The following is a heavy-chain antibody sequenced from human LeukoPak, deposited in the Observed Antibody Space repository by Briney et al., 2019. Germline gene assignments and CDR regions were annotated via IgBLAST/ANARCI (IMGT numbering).Heavy chain of an antibody. J-gene: IGHJ4*02. D-gene: IGHD3-22*01. CDR2: IYYSGST. CDR1: GGSISSSSYY. Sequence: SETLSLTCTVSGGSISSSSYYWGWIRQPPGKGLEWIGSIYYSGSTYYNPSLKSRVTISVDTSKNQFSLKLSSVTAADTAVYYCARRTYYYDSSGYNWGQGTLVTVSS. CDR3: ARRTYYYDSSGYN. V-gene: IGHV4-39*01.